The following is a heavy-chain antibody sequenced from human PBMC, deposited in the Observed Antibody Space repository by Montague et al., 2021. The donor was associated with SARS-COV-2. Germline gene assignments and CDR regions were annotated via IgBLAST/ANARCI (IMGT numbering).Heavy chain of an antibody. Sequence: SETLSLTCTVSGGSISSSSYYWGWIRQPPGKGLEWIGSISYSGSTYYNPSLKSRVTISVDTSKNQFSLKLSSVTAADTAVYYCARRRPIVVVIAIYGWFDPWGQGTMVTVSS. CDR2: ISYSGST. J-gene: IGHJ5*01. V-gene: IGHV4-39*01. CDR1: GGSISSSSYY. CDR3: ARRRPIVVVIAIYGWFDP. D-gene: IGHD2-21*01.